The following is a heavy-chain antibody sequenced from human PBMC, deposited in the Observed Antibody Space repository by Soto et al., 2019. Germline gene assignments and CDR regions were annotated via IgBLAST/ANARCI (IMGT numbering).Heavy chain of an antibody. D-gene: IGHD6-19*01. CDR2: ISYDGSNK. J-gene: IGHJ6*02. CDR3: AKDRRVAVAAYYYYGMDV. V-gene: IGHV3-30*18. Sequence: GGSLRLSCAASGFTFSSYGMHWVRQAPGKGLEWVAVISYDGSNKYYADSVKGRFTISRDNSKNTLYLQMNSLRAEDTAVCYCAKDRRVAVAAYYYYGMDVWGQGTTVTVSS. CDR1: GFTFSSYG.